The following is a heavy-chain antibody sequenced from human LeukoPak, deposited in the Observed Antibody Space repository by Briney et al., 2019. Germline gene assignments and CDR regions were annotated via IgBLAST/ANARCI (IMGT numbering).Heavy chain of an antibody. CDR1: GGSISSYY. D-gene: IGHD1-26*01. CDR2: IYYSGST. J-gene: IGHJ4*02. CDR3: ARGATEPIFDY. Sequence: SETLSLTCTVSGGSISSYYWSWIRQPPGKGLEWIGYIYYSGSTNYNPSLKSRVTISVDTSKNQFSLKLSSVTAADTAVYYCARGATEPIFDYWGQGTLVTVSS. V-gene: IGHV4-59*12.